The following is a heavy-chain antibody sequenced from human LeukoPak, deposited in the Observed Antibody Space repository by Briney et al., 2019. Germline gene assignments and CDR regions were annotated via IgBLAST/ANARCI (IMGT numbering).Heavy chain of an antibody. CDR3: ANGYCSGGSCYWFDP. CDR1: GYTFTSYD. CDR2: MNPNNGNT. J-gene: IGHJ5*02. V-gene: IGHV1-8*01. Sequence: VASVKVSCKASGYTFTSYDINWVRQATGQGLEWMGWMNPNNGNTGYAQKFQGRVTMTRNTSISTAYMELSSLRSEDTAVYYCANGYCSGGSCYWFDPWGQGTLVTVSS. D-gene: IGHD2-15*01.